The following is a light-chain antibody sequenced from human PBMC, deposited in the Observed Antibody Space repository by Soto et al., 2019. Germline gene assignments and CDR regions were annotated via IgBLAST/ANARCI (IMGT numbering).Light chain of an antibody. Sequence: QSVLTQPPSASGSPGQSVTISCTGTSSDVVGYNYVSWYQQYPGRAPKLMIYEVTKRPSGVPDRFSGSKSGNAASLTVSGLQAEDEADYYCSSYAASNNFYFVFGGGTKLTVL. J-gene: IGLJ3*02. CDR1: SSDVVGYNY. CDR3: SSYAASNNFYFV. CDR2: EVT. V-gene: IGLV2-8*01.